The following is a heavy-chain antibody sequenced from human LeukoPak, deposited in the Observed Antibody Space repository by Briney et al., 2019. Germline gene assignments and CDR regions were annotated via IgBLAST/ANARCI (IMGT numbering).Heavy chain of an antibody. CDR1: GGSISSSNW. V-gene: IGHV4-4*02. CDR3: ARVVPDYGDYSFDY. D-gene: IGHD4-17*01. Sequence: PSETLSLTCAVSGGSISSSNWWSWVRQPPGKGLEWIGEIYHSGSTNYNPSLKSRVTISVDKSKNQFSLKLSSVTAADTAVYYCARVVPDYGDYSFDYWGQGTLVTVSS. J-gene: IGHJ4*02. CDR2: IYHSGST.